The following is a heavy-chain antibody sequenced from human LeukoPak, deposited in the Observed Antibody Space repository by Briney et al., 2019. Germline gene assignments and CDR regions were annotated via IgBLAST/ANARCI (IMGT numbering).Heavy chain of an antibody. Sequence: SETLSLTCAVYGGSFSGYYWSWIRQPPGKGLEWIGEINHSGSTNYNPSLKSRVTISVDTSKNQFSLKLSSVTAADTAVYYCARGRWAGNQFDYWGRGTLVTVSS. V-gene: IGHV4-34*01. J-gene: IGHJ4*02. CDR2: INHSGST. CDR1: GGSFSGYY. CDR3: ARGRWAGNQFDY. D-gene: IGHD1-14*01.